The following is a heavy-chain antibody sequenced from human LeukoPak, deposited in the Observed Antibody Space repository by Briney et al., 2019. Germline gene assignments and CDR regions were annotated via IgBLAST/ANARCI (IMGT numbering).Heavy chain of an antibody. CDR1: GFTFSNFG. CDR3: ARDLEDCSGGSCYSWFDP. CDR2: ISYDGKVT. Sequence: PGEPLRLSCAASGFTFSNFGMHWVRQAPGKGLEWMAVISYDGKVTYYADSVKGRFTISRDNSKNTLYLQMNSLRAEDTAVYYCARDLEDCSGGSCYSWFDPWGQGTLVTVSS. J-gene: IGHJ5*02. D-gene: IGHD2-15*01. V-gene: IGHV3-30*03.